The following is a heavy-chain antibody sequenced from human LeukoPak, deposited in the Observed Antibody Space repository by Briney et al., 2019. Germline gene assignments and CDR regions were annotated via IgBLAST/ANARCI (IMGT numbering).Heavy chain of an antibody. CDR2: IKQEVSEK. Sequence: GGSLRLSCAASGFTFSSYWMSWVRQAPGRVLEWVANIKQEVSEKYYVDSVKGRFTISRDNAKNSLYLQMNSLRAEDTAVYSCARGPLAAAATTWFDPWGQGTLVTVSS. V-gene: IGHV3-7*01. CDR1: GFTFSSYW. D-gene: IGHD6-13*01. CDR3: ARGPLAAAATTWFDP. J-gene: IGHJ5*02.